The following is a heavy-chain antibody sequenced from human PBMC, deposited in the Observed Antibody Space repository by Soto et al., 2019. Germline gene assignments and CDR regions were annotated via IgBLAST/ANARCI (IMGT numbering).Heavy chain of an antibody. V-gene: IGHV3-23*01. CDR1: GFTFSSYA. Sequence: GGSLRLSCAASGFTFSSYAMSWVRQAPGKGLEWVSAISGSGGSTYYADSVKGRFTISRDNSKNTLYLQMNSLRAEDTAVYYCAKQGYGDYYYYGMDDWGQGTTVTVSS. J-gene: IGHJ6*02. CDR3: AKQGYGDYYYYGMDD. CDR2: ISGSGGST. D-gene: IGHD4-17*01.